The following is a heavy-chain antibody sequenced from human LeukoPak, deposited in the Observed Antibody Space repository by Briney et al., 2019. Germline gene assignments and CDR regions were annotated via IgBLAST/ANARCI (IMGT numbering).Heavy chain of an antibody. V-gene: IGHV3-23*01. D-gene: IGHD3-22*01. CDR3: AKCTKTQTLYYYDSSGYYSPHSRLGY. J-gene: IGHJ4*02. CDR2: ISGSGGST. CDR1: GFTFSSYA. Sequence: PGGSLRLSCAASGFTFSSYAMSWVRQAPGKGLEWVSAISGSGGSTYYADSVKGRFTISRDNSKNTLYLQMNSLRAEDTAVYYCAKCTKTQTLYYYDSSGYYSPHSRLGYWGQGTLVTVSS.